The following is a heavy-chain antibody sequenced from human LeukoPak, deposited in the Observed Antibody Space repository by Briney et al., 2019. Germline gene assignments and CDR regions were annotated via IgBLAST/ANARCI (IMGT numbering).Heavy chain of an antibody. CDR2: INAGNGNT. J-gene: IGHJ5*02. V-gene: IGHV1-3*01. Sequence: GASVKVSCKASGYTFTSYAMHWVRQAPGQRLEWMGWINAGNGNTKYSQEFQGRVTITRDTSASTAYMELSSLRSEDTAVYYCARVSYYYDKNWFDPWGQGTLVTVSS. CDR3: ARVSYYYDKNWFDP. D-gene: IGHD3-16*01. CDR1: GYTFTSYA.